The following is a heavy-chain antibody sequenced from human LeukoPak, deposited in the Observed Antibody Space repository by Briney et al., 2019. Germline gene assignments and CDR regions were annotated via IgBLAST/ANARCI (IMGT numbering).Heavy chain of an antibody. CDR1: GFTFSSYA. CDR2: ISGSGGTT. V-gene: IGHV3-23*01. D-gene: IGHD2-21*02. J-gene: IGHJ6*03. CDR3: ASDDWNYYYMDV. Sequence: GGSLRLSCAASGFTFSSYAMSWVRQAPGKGLEWVSTISGSGGTTYYAHSVKGRFTISRDSSKNTLYLQMNSLRAEDTAVYYCASDDWNYYYMDVWGRGTTVTVSS.